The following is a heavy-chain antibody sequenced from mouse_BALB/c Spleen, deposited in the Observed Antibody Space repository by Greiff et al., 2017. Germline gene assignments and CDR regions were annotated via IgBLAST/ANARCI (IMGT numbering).Heavy chain of an antibody. V-gene: IGHV14-3*02. D-gene: IGHD1-1*01. CDR3: ARGEYYCTGFAY. J-gene: IGHJ3*01. Sequence: EVQRVESGAEFVKPGASVKLSCTASGFNIKDTYMHWVKQRPEQGLEWIGRIDPANGNTKYDPNFQGKATITADTSSNKAYLQLSSLTSEDTAIYYCARGEYYCTGFAYWGQGTLVTVSA. CDR2: IDPANGNT. CDR1: GFNIKDTY.